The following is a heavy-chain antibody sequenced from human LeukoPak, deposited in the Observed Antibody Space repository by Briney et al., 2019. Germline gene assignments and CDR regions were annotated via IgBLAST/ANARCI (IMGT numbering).Heavy chain of an antibody. CDR2: ISSSGSTI. CDR1: GFTFSSYE. D-gene: IGHD6-13*01. CDR3: AREGSSWPYYYYYYMDV. J-gene: IGHJ6*03. Sequence: GGSLRLSCAASGFTFSSYEMNWVRQAPGKGLEWVSYISSSGSTIYYADSVKGRFTISRDNAKNSLYLQMNSLRAEDTAVYYCAREGSSWPYYYYYYMDVWGKGTTVTVSS. V-gene: IGHV3-48*03.